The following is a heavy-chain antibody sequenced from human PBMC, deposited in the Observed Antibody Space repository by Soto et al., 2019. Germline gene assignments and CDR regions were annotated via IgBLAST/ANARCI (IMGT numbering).Heavy chain of an antibody. V-gene: IGHV4-39*01. Sequence: SETLSLTCTVSGGSISSGDYYWSWIRQHPGKGLEWIGYIYYIGSTYYNPSLKSRVTVSADTSKNQLSLKLTSVTAADTAVYYCARHDGFSSGWIFDYWGHGTLVTVSS. D-gene: IGHD6-19*01. CDR3: ARHDGFSSGWIFDY. CDR2: IYYIGST. CDR1: GGSISSGDYY. J-gene: IGHJ4*01.